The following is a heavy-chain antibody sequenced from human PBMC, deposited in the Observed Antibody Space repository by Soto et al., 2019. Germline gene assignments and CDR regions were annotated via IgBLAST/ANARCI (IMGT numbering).Heavy chain of an antibody. J-gene: IGHJ4*02. V-gene: IGHV1-3*01. D-gene: IGHD6-13*01. CDR2: INAGNGNT. CDR1: GYTFTSYA. CDR3: ARDIAAAGWDY. Sequence: QVQLVQSGAEVKKPGASVKVSCKASGYTFTSYAMHWVRQAPGQRLEWMGWINAGNGNTKYSQKFQGRVTITRDTSASTAYVELSSLRSEDTAVYYCARDIAAAGWDYWGQGTLVTVSS.